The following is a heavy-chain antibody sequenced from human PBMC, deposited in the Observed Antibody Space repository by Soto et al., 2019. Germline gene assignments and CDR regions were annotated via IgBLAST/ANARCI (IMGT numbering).Heavy chain of an antibody. J-gene: IGHJ5*02. Sequence: SVKVSCKASGGTFSSYAISWVRQAPGQGLEWMGGIIPIFGTANYAQKFQGRVTITADESTSTAYMELSSLRSEDTAVYYCARDAVMDFWSGYPAHNWFDPWGQGTLVTVSS. D-gene: IGHD3-3*01. CDR2: IIPIFGTA. CDR3: ARDAVMDFWSGYPAHNWFDP. CDR1: GGTFSSYA. V-gene: IGHV1-69*13.